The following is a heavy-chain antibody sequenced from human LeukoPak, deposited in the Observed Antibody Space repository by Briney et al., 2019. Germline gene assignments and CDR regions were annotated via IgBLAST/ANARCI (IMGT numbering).Heavy chain of an antibody. J-gene: IGHJ4*02. CDR1: GYAFTDYY. CDR3: ARDLAMYSPDLDY. V-gene: IGHV1-2*02. Sequence: ASVKVSCKASGYAFTDYYLHWVRQAPGHGLEWMGWINPKTGVTKYAQNFQGRVTMTRDTSISTAYMEVSRLRSDDTAVFYCARDLAMYSPDLDYWGQGTLVTVSS. CDR2: INPKTGVT. D-gene: IGHD1-26*01.